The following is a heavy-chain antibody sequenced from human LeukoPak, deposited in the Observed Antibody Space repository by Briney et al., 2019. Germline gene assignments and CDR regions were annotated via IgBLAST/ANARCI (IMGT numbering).Heavy chain of an antibody. V-gene: IGHV3-21*01. CDR1: GFTFSTYS. J-gene: IGHJ4*02. CDR3: ARTRLPYSSSSVAYYFDY. Sequence: GGSLRLSYAASGFTFSTYSMNWVRQAPGKGLEWVSSISTSSYIYYADSVKGRFTISRDNAKNSLYLQMNSLRAEDTAVYYCARTRLPYSSSSVAYYFDYWGQGTLVTVSS. CDR2: ISTSSYI. D-gene: IGHD6-6*01.